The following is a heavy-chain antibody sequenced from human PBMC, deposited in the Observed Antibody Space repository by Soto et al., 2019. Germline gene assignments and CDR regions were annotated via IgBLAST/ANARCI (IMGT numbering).Heavy chain of an antibody. V-gene: IGHV4-31*03. D-gene: IGHD6-13*01. J-gene: IGHJ4*02. CDR3: ARVSSSAGPFDY. CDR1: GGSISSGGYY. Sequence: QVQLQESGPGLVKPSQTLSLTCTVSGGSISSGGYYWSWIRQHPGKGLEWIGYIYYSGSTYYNPSLKSRVTMAVDTAKNQFSLKLSSVTAADTAVYYCARVSSSAGPFDYWGQGTLVTVSS. CDR2: IYYSGST.